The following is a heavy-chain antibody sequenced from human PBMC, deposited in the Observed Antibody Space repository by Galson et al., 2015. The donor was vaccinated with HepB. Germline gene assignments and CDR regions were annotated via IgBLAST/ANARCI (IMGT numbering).Heavy chain of an antibody. CDR1: GHTFTSYA. V-gene: IGHV1-18*01. CDR2: ISVYNGHT. Sequence: SVKVSCKASGHTFTSYAINWVRQAPGQGLEWMRWISVYNGHTNYAQKFQSRVTVTTDTSTSTTYMELRSLRSDDTAIYYCTHSRVERLRRAHSYDTSGYFEDWGQGTLVTVSS. D-gene: IGHD3-22*01. CDR3: THSRVERLRRAHSYDTSGYFED. J-gene: IGHJ4*02.